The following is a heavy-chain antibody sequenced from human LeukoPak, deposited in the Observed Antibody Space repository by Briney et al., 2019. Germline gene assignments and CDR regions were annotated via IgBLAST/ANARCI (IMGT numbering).Heavy chain of an antibody. CDR2: IIPIFGTA. J-gene: IGHJ4*02. Sequence: SVKVSCKASGGTFSSYSISWVRQAPGQGLEWMGGIIPIFGTANYAQKFQGRVTITADEYTSTAYMELSSLRSEDTAVYYCARGAANIAVAGTGYYFDYWGQGTLVTVSS. CDR3: ARGAANIAVAGTGYYFDY. D-gene: IGHD6-19*01. CDR1: GGTFSSYS. V-gene: IGHV1-69*01.